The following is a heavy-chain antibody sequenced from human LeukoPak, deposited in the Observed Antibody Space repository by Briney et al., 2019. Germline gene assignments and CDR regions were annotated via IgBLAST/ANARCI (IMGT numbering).Heavy chain of an antibody. CDR3: ARGDIDY. Sequence: GASVKVSCKASGYTFTTYYMHWVRQVPGQGLEWMGVLNPSGGSANYAQKFQGRVTMNRERSTSTVYMELSSLRSEDSAIYYCARGDIDYWGRGTLVTVSS. CDR2: LNPSGGSA. D-gene: IGHD2-15*01. CDR1: GYTFTTYY. V-gene: IGHV1-46*01. J-gene: IGHJ4*02.